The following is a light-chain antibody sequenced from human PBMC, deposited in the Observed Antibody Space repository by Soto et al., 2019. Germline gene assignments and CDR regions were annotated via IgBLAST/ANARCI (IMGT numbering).Light chain of an antibody. Sequence: EIVMTQSPATLSVSPGERATLSCRASQSVSSNLAWYQQKPGQAPRLLIYGASTRATGIPAKFSGGGSGTDFTLTITSLEPEDFAVYYCQQFSTFGQGTRREIK. J-gene: IGKJ5*01. V-gene: IGKV3-15*01. CDR2: GAS. CDR3: QQFST. CDR1: QSVSSN.